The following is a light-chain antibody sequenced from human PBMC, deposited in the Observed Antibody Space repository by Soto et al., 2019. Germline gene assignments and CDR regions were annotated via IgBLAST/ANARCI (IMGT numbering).Light chain of an antibody. Sequence: DIQMTQSPSSVSASVGDRVTISCRASQGISTWLAWYQQKPGKAPKLLIFGASSLQSGVPSRLSASRSGRDLTLTRSSLQTEDVATYFWQQAYGFAFTFGPGTTVHIK. V-gene: IGKV1-12*01. J-gene: IGKJ3*01. CDR3: QQAYGFAFT. CDR2: GAS. CDR1: QGISTW.